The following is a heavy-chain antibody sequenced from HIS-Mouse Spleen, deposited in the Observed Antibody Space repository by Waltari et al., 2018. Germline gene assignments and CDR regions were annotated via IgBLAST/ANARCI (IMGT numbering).Heavy chain of an antibody. D-gene: IGHD3-3*01. Sequence: QVQLVQSGAEVKKPGASVKVSCKASGYTFTGYYMHWVRQAPGQGLGWMGWINPTRGGTNDAQKFQGRVTMTRDTSISTAYMELSRLRSDDTAVYYCARAQSYDFWSGYYAFDIWGQGTMVTVSS. CDR3: ARAQSYDFWSGYYAFDI. CDR2: INPTRGGT. V-gene: IGHV1-2*02. J-gene: IGHJ3*02. CDR1: GYTFTGYY.